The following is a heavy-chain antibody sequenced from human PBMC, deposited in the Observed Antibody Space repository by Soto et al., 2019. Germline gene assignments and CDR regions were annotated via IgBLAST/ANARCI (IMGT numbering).Heavy chain of an antibody. Sequence: SETLSLTCAVSGGSISSSNWWSWVRQPPGKGLEWIGEIYHSGSTNYNPSPKSRVTISVDKSKNQFSLKLSSVTAADTAVYYCARAAMGGSSWPCDYWGQGTLVTVS. D-gene: IGHD6-13*01. CDR2: IYHSGST. CDR1: GGSISSSNW. J-gene: IGHJ4*02. CDR3: ARAAMGGSSWPCDY. V-gene: IGHV4-4*02.